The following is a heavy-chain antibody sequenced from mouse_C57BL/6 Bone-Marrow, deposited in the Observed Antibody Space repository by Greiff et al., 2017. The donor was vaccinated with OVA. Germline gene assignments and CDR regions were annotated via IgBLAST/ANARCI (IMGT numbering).Heavy chain of an antibody. CDR3: ARRYYGSSLHWYFDV. CDR2: ISSGSSTI. CDR1: GFIFSAYG. D-gene: IGHD1-1*01. J-gene: IGHJ1*03. Sequence: EVKLVESGGGLLKPGGSLKFSCAASGFIFSAYGIHWVLQAPEKGLEWVAYISSGSSTIYYADTVKGRFTISRDNAKNTLFLQMTSLRSEDTAMYYCARRYYGSSLHWYFDVWGTGTTVTVSS. V-gene: IGHV5-17*01.